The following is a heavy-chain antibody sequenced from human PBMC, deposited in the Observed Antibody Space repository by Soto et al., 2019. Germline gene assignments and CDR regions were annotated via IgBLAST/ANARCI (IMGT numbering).Heavy chain of an antibody. J-gene: IGHJ4*02. CDR1: GYTFTKYG. D-gene: IGHD1-26*01. Sequence: QVQLVQSGAEVKNPGASVKVSCKTSGYTFTKYGVGWVRPAPGQGLEWMGWISGSSGNANYAETVQGRITLTTDTSTSTAYIELRSLRSDDTAVYHCAREMAGRGAEYDYRGQGTLVTVSS. V-gene: IGHV1-18*01. CDR3: AREMAGRGAEYDY. CDR2: ISGSSGNA.